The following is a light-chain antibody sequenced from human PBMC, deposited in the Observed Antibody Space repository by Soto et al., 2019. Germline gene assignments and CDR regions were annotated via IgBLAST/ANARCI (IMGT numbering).Light chain of an antibody. CDR3: SSYTSSRTLE. CDR1: SSDVGAYNY. V-gene: IGLV2-14*01. J-gene: IGLJ2*01. Sequence: QSALTQPASVSGSPGQSITISCTGTSSDVGAYNYVSWYQQHPGKAPKLMIYEVTNRPSGVSNRFSGSKSGNTASLTISGLQAEDEADYYCSSYTSSRTLEIGGGTKVTVL. CDR2: EVT.